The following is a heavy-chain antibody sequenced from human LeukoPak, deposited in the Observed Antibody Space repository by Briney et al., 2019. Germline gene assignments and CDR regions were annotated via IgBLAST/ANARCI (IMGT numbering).Heavy chain of an antibody. CDR1: GYSFTSYD. V-gene: IGHV1-8*01. J-gene: IGHJ6*03. CDR3: ARMYCGGTSCYRDYFYHMHV. CDR2: MNPNTGST. D-gene: IGHD2-2*02. Sequence: ASVKASYKASGYSFTSYDINWMRQAPGQGLEWMGWMNPNTGSTGYAQKFQGRVTLARNISITTAYMELSRLGSEDTAVYYCARMYCGGTSCYRDYFYHMHVGGKGTTVAVSS.